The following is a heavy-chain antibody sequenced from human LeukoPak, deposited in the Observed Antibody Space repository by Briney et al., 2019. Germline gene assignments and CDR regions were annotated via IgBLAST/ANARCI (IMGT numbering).Heavy chain of an antibody. D-gene: IGHD6-19*01. V-gene: IGHV3-21*01. CDR2: ISSSSSYI. CDR3: ARGPSSGWYDY. CDR1: GFTLSSYS. Sequence: GGSLRLSCAASGFTLSSYSMNWVRQAPGKGLEWVSSISSSSSYIYYADSVKGRFTISRDNAKNSLYLQMNSLRAEDTAVYYCARGPSSGWYDYWGQGTLVTVSS. J-gene: IGHJ4*02.